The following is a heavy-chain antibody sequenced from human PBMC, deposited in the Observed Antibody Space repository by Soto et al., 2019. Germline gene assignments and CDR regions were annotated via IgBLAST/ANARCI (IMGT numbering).Heavy chain of an antibody. J-gene: IGHJ2*01. V-gene: IGHV4-61*01. Sequence: QVQLQESGPGQVKPSETLFLTCTVSGGSVSSGTYYWSWIRQPAGKGLEWMGYIYRGSPNYNPSLESRATILVDTSRTQFSLMLSSVTAADTAVYYCSRDQGLGAGYFALWGRGTLVTVSS. CDR1: GGSVSSGTYY. CDR2: IYRGSP. CDR3: SRDQGLGAGYFAL. D-gene: IGHD7-27*01.